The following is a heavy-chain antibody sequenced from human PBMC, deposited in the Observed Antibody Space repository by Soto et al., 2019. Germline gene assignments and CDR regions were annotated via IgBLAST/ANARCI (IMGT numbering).Heavy chain of an antibody. V-gene: IGHV4-30-2*03. CDR2: IYYSGST. Sequence: PSETLSLTCAVFGGSISSGDYSWNWVRQPPGKGLEWIGFIYYSGSTYYRPSLKSRVTISVDTSKNQFSLKLSSVTAADTAVYYCARQVPAAIRLGWFDPWGQGTLVTVSS. CDR1: GGSISSGDYS. D-gene: IGHD2-2*02. J-gene: IGHJ5*02. CDR3: ARQVPAAIRLGWFDP.